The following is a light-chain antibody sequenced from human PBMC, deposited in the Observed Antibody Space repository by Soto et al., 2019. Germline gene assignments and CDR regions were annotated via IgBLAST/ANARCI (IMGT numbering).Light chain of an antibody. CDR1: QSISTW. CDR2: DAS. J-gene: IGKJ1*01. V-gene: IGKV1-5*01. CDR3: QQYNSFSWT. Sequence: DIHMTQSPSTLSASVGYSVTITCRASQSISTWLAWYQQKPGKAPKLLIYDASSLEGGVPSRFSGSGSGTEFTLTISGLQPDDFATYYCQQYNSFSWTFGQGTKVDIK.